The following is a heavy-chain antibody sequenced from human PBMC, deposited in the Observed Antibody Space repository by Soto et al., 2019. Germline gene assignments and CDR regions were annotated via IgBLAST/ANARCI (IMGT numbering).Heavy chain of an antibody. Sequence: QVQLVQSGAEVKKPGASVKVSCKASGYTFNSYYIHWVRQAPGQGLEWMGWIKPNSDVTGYAQSFQGRVTMTRDMSMTTAYMDLTRLRSDDTAVYYCVRVGLNRNYDFDFWGQGTLITVSS. CDR1: GYTFNSYY. V-gene: IGHV1-2*02. D-gene: IGHD3-16*01. CDR3: VRVGLNRNYDFDF. CDR2: IKPNSDVT. J-gene: IGHJ4*02.